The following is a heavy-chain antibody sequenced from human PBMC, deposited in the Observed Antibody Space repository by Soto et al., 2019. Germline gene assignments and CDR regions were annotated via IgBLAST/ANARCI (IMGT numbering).Heavy chain of an antibody. D-gene: IGHD3-10*01. Sequence: SETLSLTCSVSGASVSSYYWSWFRQPVGKGLEWIGRIHSSGNVNYNPSLESRVTMSLDTSKNQFSLRLRSLTAADTALYLCARDVGKNYWGQGTRVTVSS. J-gene: IGHJ4*02. CDR2: IHSSGNV. CDR3: ARDVGKNY. V-gene: IGHV4-4*07. CDR1: GASVSSYY.